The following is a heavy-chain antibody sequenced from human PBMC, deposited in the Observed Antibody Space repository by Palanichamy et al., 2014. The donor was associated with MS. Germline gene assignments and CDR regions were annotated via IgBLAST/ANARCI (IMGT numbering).Heavy chain of an antibody. CDR1: GFTFVDYP. V-gene: IGHV3-49*05. D-gene: IGHD3-16*01. Sequence: EVQLVESGGGFVKPGRSLRLSCTASGFTFVDYPMSWFRQAPGKGLEWVALIRTKPYGGTTEYAASVKGRFIISRDDSTGIAYLQMNSLEAEDTGVYYCTRGLYSDYVWGGYWGQGTLVTVSS. CDR3: TRGLYSDYVWGGY. J-gene: IGHJ4*02. CDR2: IRTKPYGGTT.